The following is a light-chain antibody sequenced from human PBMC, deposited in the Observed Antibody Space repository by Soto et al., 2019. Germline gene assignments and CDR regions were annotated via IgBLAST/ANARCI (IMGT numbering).Light chain of an antibody. J-gene: IGLJ1*01. CDR1: SSDVGGYNY. V-gene: IGLV2-14*01. Sequence: QSALTRPASVSGSPGQAISISCTGTSSDVGGYNYVSWYQQHPGEAPKLMIYDVSTRPSGLSYRFSGSKSGNTASLTISGLQAEAEADYYRRSYTSSSAPFVFGTGTKVTVL. CDR2: DVS. CDR3: RSYTSSSAPFV.